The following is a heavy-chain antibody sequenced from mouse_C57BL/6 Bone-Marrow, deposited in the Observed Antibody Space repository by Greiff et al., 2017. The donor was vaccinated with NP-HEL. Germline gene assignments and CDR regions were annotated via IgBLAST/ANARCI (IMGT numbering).Heavy chain of an antibody. CDR3: VRHGLRRPFAY. CDR1: GFSFNTYA. CDR2: IRSKSNNYAT. V-gene: IGHV10-1*01. Sequence: EVKVVESGGGLVQPKGSLKLSCAASGFSFNTYAMNWVRQAPGKGLEWVARIRSKSNNYATYYADSVKDRFTISRDDSESMLYLQMNNLKTEDTAMYYCVRHGLRRPFAYWGQGTLVTVSA. D-gene: IGHD2-4*01. J-gene: IGHJ3*01.